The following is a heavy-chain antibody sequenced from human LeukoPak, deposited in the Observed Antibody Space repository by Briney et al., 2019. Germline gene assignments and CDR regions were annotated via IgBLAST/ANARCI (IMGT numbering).Heavy chain of an antibody. Sequence: ASVKVSCKASGYTFNRYAISWLRQAPGQGLEWMGWISAYNGNTNYAQKLQGRVTMTTDTSTSTAYMDLRSLRSDDTAVYYCARHLFGDYFFDYWGQGTLVTVSS. CDR1: GYTFNRYA. CDR2: ISAYNGNT. CDR3: ARHLFGDYFFDY. D-gene: IGHD4-17*01. J-gene: IGHJ4*02. V-gene: IGHV1-18*01.